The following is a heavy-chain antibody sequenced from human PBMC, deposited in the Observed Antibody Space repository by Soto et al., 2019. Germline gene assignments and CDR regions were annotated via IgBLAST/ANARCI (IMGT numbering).Heavy chain of an antibody. CDR1: GFTFGSFA. D-gene: IGHD3-22*01. V-gene: IGHV3-48*01. Sequence: GGSLRLSCAVSGFTFGSFAMSWVRHSPGKGLEWVSDIRGGGSTKYYADSVKGRFTISRDNAKNSLYLQMNSLRAEDTAVYYCARDQLYYNDISGRPLNAFDVWGQGTMVTVSS. CDR3: ARDQLYYNDISGRPLNAFDV. J-gene: IGHJ3*01. CDR2: IRGGGSTK.